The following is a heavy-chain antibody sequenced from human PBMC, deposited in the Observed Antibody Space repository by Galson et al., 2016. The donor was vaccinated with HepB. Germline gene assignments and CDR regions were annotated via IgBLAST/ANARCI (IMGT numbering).Heavy chain of an antibody. CDR2: IYHSGST. Sequence: SETLSLTCAVSGGSISSSNWWSWVSQPPGKGLEWIGEIYHSGSTNYNPSLKSRVTILVDKSKTQVLLKMSSVTAADTAVYYCASSGDDASDYYYYYGMDVWGQGTTVTVSS. CDR3: ASSGDDASDYYYYYGMDV. V-gene: IGHV4-4*02. CDR1: GGSISSSNW. D-gene: IGHD1-1*01. J-gene: IGHJ6*02.